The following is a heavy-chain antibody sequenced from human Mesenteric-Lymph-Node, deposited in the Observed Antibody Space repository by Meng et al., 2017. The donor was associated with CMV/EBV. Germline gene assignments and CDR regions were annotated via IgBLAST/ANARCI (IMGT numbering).Heavy chain of an antibody. CDR2: ISGRSDYI. V-gene: IGHV3-21*01. J-gene: IGHJ6*02. Sequence: GESLKISCAASGFTFSSYSMAWVRQAPGKGLEWVSSISGRSDYIHYAGSVKGRFTISRDNAKNSLYLQMNSLRAEDTAVYFCARNGDFWSGNSFHGMDVWGQGTTVTVSS. CDR1: GFTFSSYS. D-gene: IGHD3-3*01. CDR3: ARNGDFWSGNSFHGMDV.